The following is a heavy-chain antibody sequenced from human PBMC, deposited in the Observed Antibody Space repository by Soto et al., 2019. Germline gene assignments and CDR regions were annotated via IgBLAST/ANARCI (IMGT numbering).Heavy chain of an antibody. CDR3: ATTIAAAGILGSNYYYGMDV. CDR2: IYYSGST. CDR1: GGSISSYY. Sequence: SETLSLTCTVSGGSISSYYWSWIRQPPGKGLEWIGYIYYSGSTNYNPSLKSRVTISVDTSKNQFSLKLSSVTAADTAVYYCATTIAAAGILGSNYYYGMDVWGQGTTVTVSS. D-gene: IGHD6-13*01. V-gene: IGHV4-59*01. J-gene: IGHJ6*02.